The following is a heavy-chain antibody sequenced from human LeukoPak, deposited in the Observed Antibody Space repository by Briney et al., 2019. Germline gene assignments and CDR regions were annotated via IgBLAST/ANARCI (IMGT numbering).Heavy chain of an antibody. Sequence: GGSLRLSCAASGFTFSSYAMSWVRQAPGKGLEWVSATSGSGGSTYYADSVKGRFTISRDNSKNTLYLQMNSLRAEDTAVYYCAKDPRPGTTFSPTAAFDLWGQGTMVTVSS. V-gene: IGHV3-23*01. D-gene: IGHD1-7*01. J-gene: IGHJ3*01. CDR3: AKDPRPGTTFSPTAAFDL. CDR2: TSGSGGST. CDR1: GFTFSSYA.